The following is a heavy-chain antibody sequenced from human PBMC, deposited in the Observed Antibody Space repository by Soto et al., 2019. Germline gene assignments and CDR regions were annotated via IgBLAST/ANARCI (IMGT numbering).Heavy chain of an antibody. Sequence: GGSLRLSCAASGFIFSSYSMHWVRQAPGKGLEWVAVISYDGSNKNYADSVKGRFTISRDNSKKTVYLQMHGLRADDTAVYYCAKGLYYYDSSGYRVFDYWGQGALVTVSS. D-gene: IGHD3-22*01. CDR3: AKGLYYYDSSGYRVFDY. CDR1: GFIFSSYS. J-gene: IGHJ4*02. CDR2: ISYDGSNK. V-gene: IGHV3-30-3*01.